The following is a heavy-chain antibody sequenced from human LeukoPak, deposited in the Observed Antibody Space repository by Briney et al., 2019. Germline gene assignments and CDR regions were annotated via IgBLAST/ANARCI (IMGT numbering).Heavy chain of an antibody. J-gene: IGHJ6*02. CDR3: ARSVRGVDYGMDV. D-gene: IGHD3-10*01. V-gene: IGHV4-59*01. Sequence: PSETLSLTCTVSGGSISSYYWSWIRQPPGKGLEWIGYIYYSGSTNYNPSLKSRVTISVDTSKNQFSLKLSSVTAADTAVYYCARSVRGVDYGMDVWGQGTTVTVSS. CDR1: GGSISSYY. CDR2: IYYSGST.